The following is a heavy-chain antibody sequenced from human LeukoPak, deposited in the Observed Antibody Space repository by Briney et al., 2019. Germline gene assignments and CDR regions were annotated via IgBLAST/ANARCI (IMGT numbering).Heavy chain of an antibody. CDR3: AREGYDILTAYYIRNFYFDY. V-gene: IGHV3-48*01. J-gene: IGHJ4*02. CDR1: GFTFSNYA. Sequence: GGSLRLSCAASGFTFSNYAMNWVRQAPGKGLEWVSYISSSSGTIYYADSVKGRLTISRDNAKNSLSLQMNSLRAEDTAVYYCAREGYDILTAYYIRNFYFDYWGRGTLVTVSS. CDR2: ISSSSGTI. D-gene: IGHD3-9*01.